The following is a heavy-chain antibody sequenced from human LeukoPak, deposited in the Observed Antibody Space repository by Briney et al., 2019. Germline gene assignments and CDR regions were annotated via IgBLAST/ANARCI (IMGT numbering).Heavy chain of an antibody. Sequence: PGGSLRLSCAASGFTFSSYWMSWVRQAPGKGLEWVANIKQDGSEKYYVDSVKGRFTISSDNAKNSLYLQMNSLRAEDTAVYYCARDHYDSSGYFQFDPWGQGTLVTVSS. CDR3: ARDHYDSSGYFQFDP. CDR2: IKQDGSEK. J-gene: IGHJ5*02. CDR1: GFTFSSYW. V-gene: IGHV3-7*01. D-gene: IGHD3-22*01.